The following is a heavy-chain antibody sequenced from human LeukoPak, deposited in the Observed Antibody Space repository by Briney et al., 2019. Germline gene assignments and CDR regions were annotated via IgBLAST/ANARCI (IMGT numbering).Heavy chain of an antibody. D-gene: IGHD5-12*01. CDR3: ARDQGVEIVATIKSVDY. CDR2: ISSSSNYI. J-gene: IGHJ4*02. CDR1: GFTFSSHI. V-gene: IGHV3-21*01. Sequence: GGSLRLSCAASGFTFSSHIMNWVRQAPGKGLEWVSSISSSSNYIYYADSVRGRFTIPRDNTKNSLYLQMNSLRAEDTAVYYCARDQGVEIVATIKSVDYWGQGALVTVSS.